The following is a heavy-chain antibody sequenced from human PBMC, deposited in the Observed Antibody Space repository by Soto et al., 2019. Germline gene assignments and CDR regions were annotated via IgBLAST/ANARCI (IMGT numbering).Heavy chain of an antibody. V-gene: IGHV1-46*01. J-gene: IGHJ3*02. Sequence: GASVKVSCKASGYTFINYYIHWVRQAPGQGLEWMGIFNPTSGSTNYAQKFQGRVTLTMDTSTRTVYMELSSLRFDDTAVYYCAKEEDCSSTSCYYPAFDIWGQGTMVTVSS. CDR1: GYTFINYY. CDR3: AKEEDCSSTSCYYPAFDI. D-gene: IGHD2-2*01. CDR2: FNPTSGST.